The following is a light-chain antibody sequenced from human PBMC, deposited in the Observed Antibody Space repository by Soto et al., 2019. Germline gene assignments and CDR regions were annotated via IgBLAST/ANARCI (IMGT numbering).Light chain of an antibody. Sequence: EIAMTQSPVTLSASPGERVTLSCRASQSVNINLAWYQQRPGQAPRVLIYGPSNRDSGIPDRFSGSGSGTDFTLTISSLEPDDCVLYYCQQYKDWPPLTFGGGTRVEIK. V-gene: IGKV3D-15*01. J-gene: IGKJ4*01. CDR2: GPS. CDR3: QQYKDWPPLT. CDR1: QSVNIN.